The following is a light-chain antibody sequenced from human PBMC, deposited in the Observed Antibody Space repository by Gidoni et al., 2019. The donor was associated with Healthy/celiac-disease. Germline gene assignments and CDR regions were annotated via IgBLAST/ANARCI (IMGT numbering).Light chain of an antibody. J-gene: IGKJ3*01. CDR1: QSISSY. CDR2: AAS. CDR3: QQSYSTLT. V-gene: IGKV1-39*01. Sequence: DIQMSQSTSPLSASVGDRITITCRASQSISSYLNWYQQKPGKAPKLLIYAASSLQSGVPSRFSGSASGTDFTLTISSLQHEDFATYYCQQSYSTLTFGPGTKVDIK.